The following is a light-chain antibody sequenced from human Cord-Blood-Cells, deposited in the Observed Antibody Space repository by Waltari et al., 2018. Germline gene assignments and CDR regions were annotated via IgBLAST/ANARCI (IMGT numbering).Light chain of an antibody. V-gene: IGLV2-23*03. CDR3: CSYAGSSTFDWV. Sequence: QSALTQPASVSGSPGQSITISCTGTSSDVGSYNLVSWYQQHPGKAPKLMIYEGSKRPSGVSNRFSGSKSGTTASLTLSGLQAEDEADYYCCSYAGSSTFDWVFGGGTKLTVL. CDR1: SSDVGSYNL. J-gene: IGLJ3*02. CDR2: EGS.